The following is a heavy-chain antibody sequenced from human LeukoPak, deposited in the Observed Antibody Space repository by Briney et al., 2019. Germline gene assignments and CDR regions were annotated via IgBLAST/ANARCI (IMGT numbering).Heavy chain of an antibody. CDR2: INSDGRST. D-gene: IGHD4-17*01. J-gene: IGHJ3*02. V-gene: IGHV3-74*01. Sequence: GGSLRLSCAASGFTFSNYWVHWVRQAPGKGLVWVSRINSDGRSTKYADSVKGRFAISRDNAKNTLYLQMNSLRAEDTAVYYCVRDRAVSPFPPDAFDMWGQGTMVTVAS. CDR3: VRDRAVSPFPPDAFDM. CDR1: GFTFSNYW.